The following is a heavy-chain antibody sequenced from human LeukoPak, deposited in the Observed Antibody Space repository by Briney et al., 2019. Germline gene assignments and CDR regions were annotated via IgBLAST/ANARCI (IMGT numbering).Heavy chain of an antibody. J-gene: IGHJ6*03. Sequence: PGGSLRLSCAASGFTFSSYGMHWVRQAPGKGLEWVAFIRYDGSNKYYADSVKGRFTISRDNSKNTLYLQMNSLRAEDTAVYYCARDGYCSGSYCYGYYYYMDVWGTGTTVSVSS. CDR2: IRYDGSNK. CDR3: ARDGYCSGSYCYGYYYYMDV. D-gene: IGHD2-15*01. V-gene: IGHV3-30*02. CDR1: GFTFSSYG.